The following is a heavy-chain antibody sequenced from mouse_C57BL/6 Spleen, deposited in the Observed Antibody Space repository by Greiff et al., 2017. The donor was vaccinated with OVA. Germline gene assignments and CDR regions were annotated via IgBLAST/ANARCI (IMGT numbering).Heavy chain of an antibody. V-gene: IGHV7-3*01. CDR3: ARHYYGSSPFAY. CDR1: GFTFTDYY. J-gene: IGHJ3*01. D-gene: IGHD1-1*01. CDR2: IRNKANGYTT. Sequence: EVQLVESGGGLVQPGGSLSLSCAASGFTFTDYYMSWVRQPPGKALEWLGFIRNKANGYTTEYSASVKGRFTISRDNAQSILYLQMNALRAEDSSTYYCARHYYGSSPFAYWGQGTLVTVSA.